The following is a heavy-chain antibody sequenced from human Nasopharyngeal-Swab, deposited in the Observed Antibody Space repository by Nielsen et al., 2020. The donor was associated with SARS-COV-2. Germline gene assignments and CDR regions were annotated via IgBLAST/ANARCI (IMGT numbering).Heavy chain of an antibody. Sequence: GSLRLSCTVSGGPISSYYWSWIRQPPGKGLEWIGYIYYSGSTNYNPSLKSRVTISVDTSKNQFSLKLSSVTAADTAVYYCARNYGKYDYWGQGTLVTVSS. CDR2: IYYSGST. CDR1: GGPISSYY. J-gene: IGHJ4*02. D-gene: IGHD4-11*01. CDR3: ARNYGKYDY. V-gene: IGHV4-59*01.